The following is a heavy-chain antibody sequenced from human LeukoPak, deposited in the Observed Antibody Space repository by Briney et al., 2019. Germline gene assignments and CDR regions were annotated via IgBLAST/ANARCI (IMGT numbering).Heavy chain of an antibody. Sequence: SETLSLTCTVSGGSISSSSYYWGWIRQPPGKGLEWIGSIYYSGSTYYNPSLKSRVTISVDTSKNQFSLKLSSVTAADTAVYYCARRGSGWPGYKYYFDYWGQGTLVTVSS. V-gene: IGHV4-39*07. CDR3: ARRGSGWPGYKYYFDY. D-gene: IGHD6-19*01. J-gene: IGHJ4*02. CDR2: IYYSGST. CDR1: GGSISSSSYY.